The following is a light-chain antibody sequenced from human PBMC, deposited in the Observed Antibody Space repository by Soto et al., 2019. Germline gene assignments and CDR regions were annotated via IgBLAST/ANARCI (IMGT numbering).Light chain of an antibody. V-gene: IGKV1-5*01. CDR2: DAS. CDR1: QSISSR. Sequence: DIQMTQSPSTLSASVGDRVTITCRASQSISSRLAWYQQKPGKAPKLLIYDASSLESGIPSRFGGSGSGTEFTLTISSLQPDDFATYYCQQYNSYSSFGQGTKVDIK. CDR3: QQYNSYSS. J-gene: IGKJ1*01.